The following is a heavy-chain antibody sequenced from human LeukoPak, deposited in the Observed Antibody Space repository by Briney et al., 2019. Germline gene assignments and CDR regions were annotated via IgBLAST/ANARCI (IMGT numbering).Heavy chain of an antibody. Sequence: GGSLRLSCAASGFTFSSYSMNWVRQAPGKGLEWVSAISGSGGSTYYADSVKGRFTISRDNSKNTLYLQMNSLRAEDTAVYYCAKDPRYYDFWSGYFDYWGQGTLVTVSS. V-gene: IGHV3-23*01. CDR1: GFTFSSYS. CDR2: ISGSGGST. J-gene: IGHJ4*02. CDR3: AKDPRYYDFWSGYFDY. D-gene: IGHD3-3*01.